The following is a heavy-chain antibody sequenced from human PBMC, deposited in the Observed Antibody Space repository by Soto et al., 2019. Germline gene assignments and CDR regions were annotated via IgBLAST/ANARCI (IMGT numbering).Heavy chain of an antibody. CDR3: ARDSDIVATIGVSLFDC. CDR2: ISYDGSNK. Sequence: QVQLVESGGGVVQPGRSLRLSCAASGFTFSSYAMHWVRQAPGKGLEWVAVISYDGSNKYYADSVKGRFTISRDNSKNTLYLQMNSLRAEDTAVYYCARDSDIVATIGVSLFDCWGQGTLVTVSS. V-gene: IGHV3-30-3*01. J-gene: IGHJ4*02. CDR1: GFTFSSYA. D-gene: IGHD5-12*01.